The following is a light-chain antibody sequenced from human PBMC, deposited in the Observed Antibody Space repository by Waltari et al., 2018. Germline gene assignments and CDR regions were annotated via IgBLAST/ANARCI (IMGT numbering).Light chain of an antibody. Sequence: QSALTQPPSASGSPGQSVTISCTGTSSDVGGYHYVSCYQQHPGTASKLMIYEVSKRPSVLPRRFSASKSGTTASLTVSALHAEDAADYYRSSYAVSNPVLFGGGTKLTVL. V-gene: IGLV2-8*01. CDR3: SSYAVSNPVL. CDR1: SSDVGGYHY. J-gene: IGLJ2*01. CDR2: EVS.